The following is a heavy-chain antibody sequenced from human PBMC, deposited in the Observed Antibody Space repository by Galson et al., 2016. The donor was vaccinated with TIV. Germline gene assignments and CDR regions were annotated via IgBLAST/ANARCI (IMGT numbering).Heavy chain of an antibody. CDR3: ASVGLKYYYGLDV. J-gene: IGHJ6*02. Sequence: TLSLTCTVSGGSISNGDYPWSWIRQPPGKGPECIGYIYYSGNTNYKPSLESRVTISVDRSKNQFSLKLRSVTAADTAVYYCASVGLKYYYGLDVWGQGTTVTVSS. D-gene: IGHD1-26*01. CDR1: GGSISNGDYP. V-gene: IGHV4-30-4*01. CDR2: IYYSGNT.